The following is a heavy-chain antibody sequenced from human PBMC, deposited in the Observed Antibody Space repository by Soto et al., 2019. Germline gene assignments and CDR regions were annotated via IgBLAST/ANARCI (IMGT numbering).Heavy chain of an antibody. CDR3: AMVDNSFTPPPRDV. Sequence: QVQLVQSGDEVRKPGSSVKVSCKASGYIFVNYGIAWVRQAPGQGLEWMGWISPYSGNTHYASKVQGRLTMTTDTSPSTPYMAVGTLTSHDTAVFFGAMVDNSFTPPPRDVGGQGTTAPFSS. V-gene: IGHV1-18*01. CDR2: ISPYSGNT. D-gene: IGHD5-12*01. J-gene: IGHJ6*02. CDR1: GYIFVNYG.